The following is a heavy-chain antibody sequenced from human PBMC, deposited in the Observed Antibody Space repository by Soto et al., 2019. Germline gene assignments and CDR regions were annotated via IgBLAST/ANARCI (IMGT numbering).Heavy chain of an antibody. CDR1: GFTFSSYA. CDR3: SKISYYYDSSGYYAD. D-gene: IGHD3-22*01. Sequence: ESGGGLVQPGGSLRLSCAASGFTFSSYAMSWVRQAPGKGLEWVSAISGSGGSTYYADSAKGRFTISRDNSKNTLYLQMNSLRAEDRAVYCCSKISYYYDSSGYYADWGQGTLVTVSS. V-gene: IGHV3-23*01. CDR2: ISGSGGST. J-gene: IGHJ4*02.